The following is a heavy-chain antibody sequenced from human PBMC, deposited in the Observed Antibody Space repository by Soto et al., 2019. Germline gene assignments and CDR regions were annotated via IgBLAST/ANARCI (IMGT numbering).Heavy chain of an antibody. V-gene: IGHV4-30-2*01. J-gene: IGHJ4*02. CDR3: ARGPPFGY. Sequence: TLSLTCAVSGRSISSGGYSWSWIRQPPGKGLEWIGYIYHSGSTYYNPSLKSRVTISVDRSKNQFSLKLSSVTAADTAVYYCARGPPFGYWGQGTLVTVSS. D-gene: IGHD3-10*01. CDR2: IYHSGST. CDR1: GRSISSGGYS.